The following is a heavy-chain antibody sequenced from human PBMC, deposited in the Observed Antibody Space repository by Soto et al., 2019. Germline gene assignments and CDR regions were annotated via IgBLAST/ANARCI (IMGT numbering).Heavy chain of an antibody. J-gene: IGHJ4*02. V-gene: IGHV4-39*02. CDR1: GGSISSTGYY. Sequence: PSETLSLTCTVSGGSISSTGYYWGWIRQPPGKGLEWIGSIYYSGSTSYNPSLKSRVTMSVDTSKNQLSLKVSSVTAADTAVYYCAKDRKGGVATKFDYWGQGTLVTVSS. CDR2: IYYSGST. D-gene: IGHD5-12*01. CDR3: AKDRKGGVATKFDY.